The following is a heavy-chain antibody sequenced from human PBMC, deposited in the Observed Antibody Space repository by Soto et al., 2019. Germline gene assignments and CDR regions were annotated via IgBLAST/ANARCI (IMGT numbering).Heavy chain of an antibody. D-gene: IGHD3-16*02. Sequence: GSLRLSCAASGFTFSSYAMNWIRQAPGKGLEWVSAISGSGGTTYYADSVKGRFTISRDNSKNTLYLQMNSLWAEDTAVYYCGSGVIVVVRRYWGRGSLVIVSA. CDR2: ISGSGGTT. CDR3: GSGVIVVVRRY. J-gene: IGHJ4*02. CDR1: GFTFSSYA. V-gene: IGHV3-23*01.